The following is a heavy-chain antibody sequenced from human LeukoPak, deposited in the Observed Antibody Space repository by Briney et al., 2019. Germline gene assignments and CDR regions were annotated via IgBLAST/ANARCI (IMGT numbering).Heavy chain of an antibody. CDR1: GFTFSSYA. D-gene: IGHD2-15*01. J-gene: IGHJ6*02. CDR3: AGLDCSGGSCYSFYYYGMDV. CDR2: ISGSGGST. Sequence: GGSLRLSCAASGFTFSSYAMSWVRQAPGKGLEWVSAISGSGGSTYYADSVKGRFTISRDNSKNTLYLQMNSLRAEDTAVYYCAGLDCSGGSCYSFYYYGMDVWGQGTTVTVSS. V-gene: IGHV3-23*01.